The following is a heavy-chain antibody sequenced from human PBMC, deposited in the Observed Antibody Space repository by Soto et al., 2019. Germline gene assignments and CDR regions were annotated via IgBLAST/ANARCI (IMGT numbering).Heavy chain of an antibody. V-gene: IGHV3-7*01. CDR1: GFTFSSYW. CDR3: ARDSKARAYYYYGMDV. CDR2: IKQDGSEK. Sequence: GGSLRLSCAASGFTFSSYWMSWVRQAPGKGLEWVANIKQDGSEKYYVDSVKGRFTISRDNAKNSLYLQMNSLRAEDTAGYYCARDSKARAYYYYGMDVWGQGTTVTVSS. J-gene: IGHJ6*02.